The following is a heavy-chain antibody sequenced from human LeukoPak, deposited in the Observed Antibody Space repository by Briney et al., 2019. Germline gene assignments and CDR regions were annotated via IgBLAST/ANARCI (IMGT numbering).Heavy chain of an antibody. D-gene: IGHD3-10*01. Sequence: GGSLRLSCAASEFTFSTYSMNWVRQAPGKGLEWVSSISSGSTYIYYADSVKGRFTISRDNAKNSLYLQMNSLRAEDTAVYFCARDKGGMVPFDYWGQGTLVTVSS. V-gene: IGHV3-21*01. J-gene: IGHJ4*02. CDR3: ARDKGGMVPFDY. CDR2: ISSGSTYI. CDR1: EFTFSTYS.